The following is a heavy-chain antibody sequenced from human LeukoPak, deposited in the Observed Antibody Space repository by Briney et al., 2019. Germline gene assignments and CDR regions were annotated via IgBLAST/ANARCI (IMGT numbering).Heavy chain of an antibody. D-gene: IGHD3-3*01. CDR2: ISYDGSNK. CDR3: ARVMYDFWSGYYSSMYGMDV. CDR1: GFTFSSYA. Sequence: GRSLRPSCAASGFTFSSYAMHWVRQAPGKGLEWVAVISYDGSNKYYADSVKGRFTISRDNSKNTLYLQMNSLRAEDTAVYYCARVMYDFWSGYYSSMYGMDVWGQGTTVTVSS. J-gene: IGHJ6*02. V-gene: IGHV3-30-3*01.